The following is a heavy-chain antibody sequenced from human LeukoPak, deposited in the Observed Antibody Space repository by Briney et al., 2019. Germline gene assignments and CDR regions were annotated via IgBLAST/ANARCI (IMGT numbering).Heavy chain of an antibody. CDR3: TTDPAYCGGDCYPS. CDR2: IKSKTDGGRT. D-gene: IGHD2-21*02. Sequence: GGSLRLSCAASGFTFSYAWMTWVRQAPGKGLEWVGRIKSKTDGGRTDYGAPVKGRFTISRDDSKNTLYLQTKSLKTEDTGVYYCTTDPAYCGGDCYPSWGQGTLVTVSS. CDR1: GFTFSYAW. V-gene: IGHV3-15*01. J-gene: IGHJ5*02.